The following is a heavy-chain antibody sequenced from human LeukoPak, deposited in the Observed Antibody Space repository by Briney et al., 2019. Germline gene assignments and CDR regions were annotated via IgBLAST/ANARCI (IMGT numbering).Heavy chain of an antibody. Sequence: SETLSLTCAVYGGSFSGYYWSWVRQPPGKGLEWIGEINHSGSTSYNPSLTSRVTISVDTSKNQFSLKLSSVTAADTAVYYCARAHAYCGGDCYRNYYYYMDVWGKGTTVTVS. CDR3: ARAHAYCGGDCYRNYYYYMDV. V-gene: IGHV4-34*01. D-gene: IGHD2-21*02. CDR1: GGSFSGYY. CDR2: INHSGST. J-gene: IGHJ6*03.